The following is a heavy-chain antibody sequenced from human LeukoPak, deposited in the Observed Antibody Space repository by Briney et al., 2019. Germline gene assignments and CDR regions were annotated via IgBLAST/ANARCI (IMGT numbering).Heavy chain of an antibody. CDR3: ARDFYGSGSYYSEGDAFDI. V-gene: IGHV4-39*07. Sequence: SETLSLTCTVSGGSISSYYWGWIRQPPGKGLEWIGSIYYSGSTYYNPSLKSRVTISVDTSKNQFSLKLSSVTAADTAVYYCARDFYGSGSYYSEGDAFDIWGQGTMVTVSS. D-gene: IGHD3-10*01. J-gene: IGHJ3*02. CDR2: IYYSGST. CDR1: GGSISSYY.